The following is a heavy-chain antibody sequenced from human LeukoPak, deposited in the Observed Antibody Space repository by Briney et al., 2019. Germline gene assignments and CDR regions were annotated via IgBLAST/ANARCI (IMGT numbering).Heavy chain of an antibody. D-gene: IGHD6-6*01. CDR3: ARNRNIAARPELPDY. J-gene: IGHJ4*02. V-gene: IGHV3-30*09. CDR2: ISYDGSNK. CDR1: GFTFSSYA. Sequence: GGSLRLSCAASGFTFSSYAMHWVRQAPGKGLEWVAVISYDGSNKYYADSVKGRFAISRDNSKNTLYLQMNSLRAEDTAVYYCARNRNIAARPELPDYWGQGTLVTVSS.